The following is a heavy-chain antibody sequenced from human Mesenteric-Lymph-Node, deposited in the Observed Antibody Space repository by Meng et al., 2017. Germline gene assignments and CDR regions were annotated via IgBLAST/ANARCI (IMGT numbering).Heavy chain of an antibody. Sequence: QQQQVGAGLLKPSENLSLTGAVYGGSLSGYDWSWIRQPPGKGLEWIGEIKHSGSTNYNPSLKSRVTISVDTSKNQFSLKLSSVTAADTAVYYCARGRLWFGELFPRTNWFDPWGQGTLVTVSS. D-gene: IGHD3-10*01. CDR3: ARGRLWFGELFPRTNWFDP. CDR2: IKHSGST. CDR1: GGSLSGYD. V-gene: IGHV4-34*01. J-gene: IGHJ5*02.